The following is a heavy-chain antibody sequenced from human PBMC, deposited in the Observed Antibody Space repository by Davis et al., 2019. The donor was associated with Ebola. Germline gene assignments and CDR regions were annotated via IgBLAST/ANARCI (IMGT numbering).Heavy chain of an antibody. V-gene: IGHV6-1*01. CDR1: GDSVSSNSAA. J-gene: IGHJ6*02. Sequence: SQTPSLTRAISGDSVSSNSAAWNLIRQSPSRGLEWLGRTYYRSKWYNDYAVSVTSRITINPDTSKNQFSLQLNSVTPEDTAVYYCARSNIYYYYGMDVWGQGTTVTVSS. CDR3: ARSNIYYYYGMDV. CDR2: TYYRSKWYN. D-gene: IGHD2/OR15-2a*01.